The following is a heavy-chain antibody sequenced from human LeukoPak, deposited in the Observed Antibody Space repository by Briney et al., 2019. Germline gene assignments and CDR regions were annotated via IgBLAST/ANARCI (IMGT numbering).Heavy chain of an antibody. D-gene: IGHD5-24*01. V-gene: IGHV3-74*01. CDR1: GFSLSGYW. CDR3: ARDPRDVGLAP. CDR2: NNGDGSTT. Sequence: GGSLRLSCVASGFSLSGYWMYWVRQAPGKGLMYISRNNGDGSTTNYADVVKGRFTMSRDNVKNTLYLQMNSLRVEDTAVYYCARDPRDVGLAPWGQGALVTVSS. J-gene: IGHJ5*02.